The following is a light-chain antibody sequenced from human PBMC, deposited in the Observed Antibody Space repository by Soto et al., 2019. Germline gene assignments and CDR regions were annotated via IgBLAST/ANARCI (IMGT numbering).Light chain of an antibody. J-gene: IGKJ1*01. CDR1: QSIRYY. CDR2: GAS. CDR3: QHHNSYSQT. V-gene: IGKV1-5*01. Sequence: IQLTQSPPTLSASVGDRVTITCRASQSIRYYLAWYQQMPGKAPKLLIYGASSLKSGVPSRFIGSGSGIEFTLTISSLQPDDFATYFCQHHNSYSQTFGQGTEV.